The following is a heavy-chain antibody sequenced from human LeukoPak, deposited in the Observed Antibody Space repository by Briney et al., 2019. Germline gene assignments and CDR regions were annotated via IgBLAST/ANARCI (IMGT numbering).Heavy chain of an antibody. D-gene: IGHD3-3*02. CDR2: IKQDGNEK. V-gene: IGHV3-7*01. J-gene: IGHJ4*02. Sequence: GGSLRLSCAASGFTFSSYWMTWVRQAPGKGLEGVASIKQDGNEKYYVDSVKGRFTISRDNARNSLYLQMSSLRADDTAVYYCARDGAFRIYDYWGQGTLVTVSS. CDR3: ARDGAFRIYDY. CDR1: GFTFSSYW.